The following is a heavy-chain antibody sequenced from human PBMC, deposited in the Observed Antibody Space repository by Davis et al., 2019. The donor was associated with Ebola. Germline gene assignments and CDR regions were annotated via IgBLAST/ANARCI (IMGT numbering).Heavy chain of an antibody. CDR1: GFTFSNYW. J-gene: IGHJ4*02. CDR2: INSDGSST. Sequence: PGGSLRLSCAASGFTFSNYWMHWVRQAPGKGLVWVARINSDGSSTSYADSVKGRFTISRDNAKNTLYLQMNSLRAEDTAVYYCARAPSTGITAAGLFFDYWDQGTLVTVSS. D-gene: IGHD6-13*01. V-gene: IGHV3-74*01. CDR3: ARAPSTGITAAGLFFDY.